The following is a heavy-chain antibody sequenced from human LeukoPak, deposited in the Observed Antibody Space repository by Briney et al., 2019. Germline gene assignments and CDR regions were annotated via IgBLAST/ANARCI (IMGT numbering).Heavy chain of an antibody. CDR1: GFTFSSYA. D-gene: IGHD2-2*01. CDR2: ISYDGSNK. CDR3: ARATDIVVVPAAMDY. J-gene: IGHJ4*02. V-gene: IGHV3-30*01. Sequence: GGSLRLSCAASGFTFSSYAMHWVRQAPGKGLEWVAVISYDGSNKYYADSVKGRFTISRDNSKNTLYLQMNSLRAEDTAVYYCARATDIVVVPAAMDYWGQGTLATVSS.